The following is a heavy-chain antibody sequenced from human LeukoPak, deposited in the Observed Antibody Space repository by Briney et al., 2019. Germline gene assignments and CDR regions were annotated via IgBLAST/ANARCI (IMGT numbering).Heavy chain of an antibody. Sequence: SVKVSCKASGGTVSRYAINWMRHAPGQGLEWMGGIVPISGIRVYAQKFQGRVTISTDESTNTDYMEVSSLTSEAPAVYYCATYGGNTADYFQYWGPGTLVTVSS. J-gene: IGHJ1*01. CDR2: IVPISGIR. CDR1: GGTVSRYA. V-gene: IGHV1-69*05. D-gene: IGHD4/OR15-4a*01. CDR3: ATYGGNTADYFQY.